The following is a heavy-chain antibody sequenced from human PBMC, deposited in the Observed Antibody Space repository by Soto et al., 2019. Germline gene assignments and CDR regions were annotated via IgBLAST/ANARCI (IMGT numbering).Heavy chain of an antibody. D-gene: IGHD2-15*01. CDR1: GFTFSSYS. Sequence: PGGSLRLSCAASGFTFSSYSMNWVRQAPGKGLEWVSSISSSSSYIYYADSVKGRFTISRDNAKNSLYLQMNSLRAEDTAVYYCARDLVVVAAGVMDYWGQGTLVTVSS. J-gene: IGHJ4*02. CDR3: ARDLVVVAAGVMDY. V-gene: IGHV3-21*01. CDR2: ISSSSSYI.